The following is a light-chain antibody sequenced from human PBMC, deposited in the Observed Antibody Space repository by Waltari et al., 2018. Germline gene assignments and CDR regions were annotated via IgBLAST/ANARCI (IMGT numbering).Light chain of an antibody. J-gene: IGLJ2*01. CDR1: SRRSSY. Sequence: SSDLTQDPAVSVALGQTVRITCPGDSRRSSYASWYQQKPGQAPVLVIFGKNNRPSAIQDRFSGYSSANTSSLTFTGAQAEEEADYYCNYRDSSGNSVFAGGTKLTVL. CDR2: GKN. V-gene: IGLV3-19*01. CDR3: NYRDSSGNSV.